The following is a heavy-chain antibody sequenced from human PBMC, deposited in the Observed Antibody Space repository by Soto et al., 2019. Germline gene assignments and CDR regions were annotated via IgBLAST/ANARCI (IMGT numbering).Heavy chain of an antibody. CDR2: MNPNSGNT. Sequence: ASVKVSCKASGYTFTSYDINWVRQATGQGLEWMGWMNPNSGNTGYAQKFQGRVTMTRNTSISTAYMELSSLRSEDTAVYYCARGREWLHYYYYYGMDVWGQGTTVTVSS. D-gene: IGHD5-12*01. V-gene: IGHV1-8*01. J-gene: IGHJ6*02. CDR3: ARGREWLHYYYYYGMDV. CDR1: GYTFTSYD.